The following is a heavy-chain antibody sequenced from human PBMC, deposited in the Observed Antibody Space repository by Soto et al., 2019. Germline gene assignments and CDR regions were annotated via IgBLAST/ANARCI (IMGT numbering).Heavy chain of an antibody. CDR2: IGGSGGGT. D-gene: IGHD3-22*01. V-gene: IGHV3-23*01. J-gene: IGHJ4*02. Sequence: PGGCMKLSSAASRFTFSIYAMGWVRQAPGKGLEWVSTIGGSGGGTSYADFVSGRFTISRDNSRNTLYLQMTSLRGEDTAVYYCAKDAPGSGWVSDYWGRGTLVTVSS. CDR3: AKDAPGSGWVSDY. CDR1: RFTFSIYA.